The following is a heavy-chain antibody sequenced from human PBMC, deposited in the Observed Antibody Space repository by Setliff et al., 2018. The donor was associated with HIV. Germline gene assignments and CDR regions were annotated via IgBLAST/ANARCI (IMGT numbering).Heavy chain of an antibody. J-gene: IGHJ6*03. CDR2: MNPNSGNT. Sequence: ASVKVSCKASGYTFTSYDINWVRQATGQGLEWMGWMNPNSGNTGYAQKFQGRVTITADESTSTAYMELSSLRSEDTAVYYCARAHSGSYYYYYYMDVWGKGTTVTVSS. V-gene: IGHV1-8*03. CDR1: GYTFTSYD. CDR3: ARAHSGSYYYYYYMDV. D-gene: IGHD1-26*01.